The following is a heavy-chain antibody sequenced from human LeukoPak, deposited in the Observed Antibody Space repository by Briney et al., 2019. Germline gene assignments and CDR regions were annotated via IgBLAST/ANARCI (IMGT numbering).Heavy chain of an antibody. J-gene: IGHJ6*04. V-gene: IGHV3-11*04. CDR3: ARVPSYCSSTSCGMDV. CDR1: GFTFSDYY. D-gene: IGHD2-2*01. Sequence: PGGSQRLSCAASGFTFSDYYMSWIRQAPGKGLEWVSYISSSGSTIYYADSVKGRFTISRDNAKNSLYLQMNSLRAEDTAVYYCARVPSYCSSTSCGMDVWGKGTTVTVSS. CDR2: ISSSGSTI.